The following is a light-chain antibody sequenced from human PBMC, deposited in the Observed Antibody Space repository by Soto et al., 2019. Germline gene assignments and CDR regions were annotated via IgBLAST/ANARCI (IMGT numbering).Light chain of an antibody. J-gene: IGKJ1*01. CDR1: QSITNR. CDR2: DAL. V-gene: IGKV1-5*01. CDR3: QQYNSYS. Sequence: DIQMTQSPSTLSASVGDRVAITCRASQSITNRLAWYQLKPGKAPKVLIYDALNLESGVPSRFSGSGSGTEFTLTISSLQPDDFATYYCQQYNSYSFGQGPRWIS.